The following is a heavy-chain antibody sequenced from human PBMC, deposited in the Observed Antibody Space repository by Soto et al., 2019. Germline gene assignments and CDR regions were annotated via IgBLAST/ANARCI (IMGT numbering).Heavy chain of an antibody. Sequence: LGPSMGLSSAASGFSVSSNSFTWVLQARGKGLAYVEGVSIGGGKRWHADSVKGRFTVSRDNPKNTVYLQMNSLRVADTDVYYCAKWGAYGDHWGQGTLVTVSS. CDR1: GFSVSSNS. D-gene: IGHD5-12*01. CDR2: VSIGGGKR. CDR3: AKWGAYGDH. V-gene: IGHV3-23*01. J-gene: IGHJ5*02.